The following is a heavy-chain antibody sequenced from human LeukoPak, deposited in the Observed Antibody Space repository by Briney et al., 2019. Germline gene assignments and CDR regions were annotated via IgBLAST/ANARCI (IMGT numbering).Heavy chain of an antibody. Sequence: SETLSLTCAVYGGPFSGYYWSWIRQPPGKGLEWIGEINHSGSTNYNPSLKSRVTISVDTSKNQFSLKLSSVTAADTAVYYCARGFSIAAILWGQGTLVTVSS. CDR2: INHSGST. D-gene: IGHD6-13*01. J-gene: IGHJ4*02. V-gene: IGHV4-34*01. CDR1: GGPFSGYY. CDR3: ARGFSIAAIL.